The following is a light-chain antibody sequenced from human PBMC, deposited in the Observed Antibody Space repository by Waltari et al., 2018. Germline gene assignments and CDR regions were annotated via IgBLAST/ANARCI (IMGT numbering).Light chain of an antibody. Sequence: EIMLPQSPGTLSLSPGEKDTLSCRASQSISKYLAWYQQKPGQAPRLLIYDAASRATGIPDRFGGSGSGTDFSLTISRLEPEDSAVYYCQKYGTLPATFGQGTKVEIK. CDR1: QSISKY. CDR2: DAA. CDR3: QKYGTLPAT. V-gene: IGKV3-20*01. J-gene: IGKJ1*01.